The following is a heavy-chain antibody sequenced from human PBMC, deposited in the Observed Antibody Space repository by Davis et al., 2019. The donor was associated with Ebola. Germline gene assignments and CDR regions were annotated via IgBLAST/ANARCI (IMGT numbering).Heavy chain of an antibody. CDR3: ARGGWYYDSSGYPLDY. J-gene: IGHJ4*02. D-gene: IGHD3-22*01. V-gene: IGHV1-18*04. CDR2: ISAYNGNT. Sequence: ASVKVSCKASGYTFTSYGISWVRQAPGQGLEWMGWISAYNGNTNYAQKLQGRVTMTTDTSTSTAYMELSSLRSEDTAVYYCARGGWYYDSSGYPLDYWGQGTLVTVSS. CDR1: GYTFTSYG.